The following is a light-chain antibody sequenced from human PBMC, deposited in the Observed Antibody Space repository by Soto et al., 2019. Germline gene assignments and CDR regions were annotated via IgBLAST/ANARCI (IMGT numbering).Light chain of an antibody. Sequence: QPVLTQSPSASASLGASVKLTCTLSNGHSSYAIAWHQQQPEKGPRYLMKLNSDGSHSKGDGIPDRFSGSSSGAERYLIISSLQSEDEADYYCQTWGTGIHVFGTGTKLTVL. CDR3: QTWGTGIHV. CDR1: NGHSSYA. CDR2: LNSDGSH. V-gene: IGLV4-69*01. J-gene: IGLJ1*01.